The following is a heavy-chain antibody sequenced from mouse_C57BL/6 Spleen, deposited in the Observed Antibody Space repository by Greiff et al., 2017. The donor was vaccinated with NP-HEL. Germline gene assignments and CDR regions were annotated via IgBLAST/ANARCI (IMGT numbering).Heavy chain of an antibody. CDR1: GYTFTDYE. D-gene: IGHD1-1*01. J-gene: IGHJ1*03. CDR3: RDFLYYYGSEGYFDV. V-gene: IGHV1-15*01. CDR2: IDPETGGT. Sequence: QVQLQQSGAELVRPGASVTLSCKASGYTFTDYEMHWVKQTPVHGLEWIGAIDPETGGTAYNQKFKGKAILTADKSSSTAYMALRSLTSEDSAVYYCRDFLYYYGSEGYFDVWGTGTTVTVSS.